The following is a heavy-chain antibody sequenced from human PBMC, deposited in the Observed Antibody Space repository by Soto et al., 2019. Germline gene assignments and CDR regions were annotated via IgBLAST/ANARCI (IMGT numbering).Heavy chain of an antibody. V-gene: IGHV3-30*18. Sequence: GGSLRLSCAASGFTFSSYGMHWVRQAPGKGLEWVAVISYDGSNKYYADSVKGRFTISRDNSKNTLYLQMNSLRAEDTAVYYYANRAGGGIDYWGQGTLVTVSS. J-gene: IGHJ4*02. D-gene: IGHD2-8*02. CDR3: ANRAGGGIDY. CDR2: ISYDGSNK. CDR1: GFTFSSYG.